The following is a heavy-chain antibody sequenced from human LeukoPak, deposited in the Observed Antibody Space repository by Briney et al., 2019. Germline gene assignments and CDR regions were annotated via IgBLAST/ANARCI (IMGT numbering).Heavy chain of an antibody. D-gene: IGHD4/OR15-4a*01. CDR3: ARLTSINSRSPSDS. Sequence: PSETLSLTCTVSGDSITGYYWSWLRQSPGEGLEWLGYIHHTGDTNYNPSLNSRVIFSLDTSRKQFSLKLSSVTAADTAVYYCARLTSINSRSPSDSWGQGALVTVSS. J-gene: IGHJ4*02. CDR1: GDSITGYY. V-gene: IGHV4-59*13. CDR2: IHHTGDT.